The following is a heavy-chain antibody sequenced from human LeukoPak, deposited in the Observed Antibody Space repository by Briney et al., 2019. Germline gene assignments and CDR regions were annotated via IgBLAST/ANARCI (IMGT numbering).Heavy chain of an antibody. V-gene: IGHV3-48*02. CDR1: GFTFSAYS. Sequence: GGSLRLSCAASGFTFSAYSMNWVRQAPGRGLEWVSYISSSSSTIYYADSVKGRFTISRDNAKNSLYLQMNSLRDEDTAVYYCARDLSPWVATVTGFDSWGQGTLVTVSS. J-gene: IGHJ4*02. CDR3: ARDLSPWVATVTGFDS. CDR2: ISSSSSTI. D-gene: IGHD4-11*01.